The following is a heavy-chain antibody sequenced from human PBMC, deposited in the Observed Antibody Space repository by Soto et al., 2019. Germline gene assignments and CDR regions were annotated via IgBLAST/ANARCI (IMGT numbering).Heavy chain of an antibody. D-gene: IGHD3-22*01. V-gene: IGHV3-23*01. CDR3: AKTSADSSGYYWFDY. CDR2: ISGSGGST. CDR1: GFTFSSYA. Sequence: GESLKISCAASGFTFSSYAMSWVRQAPGKGLEWVSAISGSGGSTYYADSVKGRFTISRDNSKNTLYLQMNSLRAEDTAVYYCAKTSADSSGYYWFDYWGQGTLVTVSS. J-gene: IGHJ4*02.